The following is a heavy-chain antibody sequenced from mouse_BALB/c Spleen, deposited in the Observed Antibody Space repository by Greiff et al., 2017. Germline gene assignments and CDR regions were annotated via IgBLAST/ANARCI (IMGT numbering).Heavy chain of an antibody. CDR3: APIYDGYGVDY. CDR2: IDPANGNT. V-gene: IGHV14-3*02. CDR1: GFNIKDTY. J-gene: IGHJ4*01. Sequence: EVQLQQSGAELVKPGASVKLSCTASGFNIKDTYMHWVKQRPEQGLEWIGRIDPANGNTKYDPKFQGKATITADTSSNTAYLQLSSLTSEDTAVYYCAPIYDGYGVDYWGQGTSVTVSS. D-gene: IGHD2-3*01.